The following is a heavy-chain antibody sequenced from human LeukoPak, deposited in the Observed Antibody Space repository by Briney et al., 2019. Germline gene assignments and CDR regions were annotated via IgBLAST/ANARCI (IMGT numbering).Heavy chain of an antibody. CDR1: GFTFSSYS. Sequence: GGSLRLSCAASGFTFSSYSMNWVRQAPGKGLEWVSYISSGSSTIYYADSVKGRLTISRDNAKNSLYLQMNSLRAEDTAVYYCARGASAGYYMDVWGKGTTVTVSS. CDR2: ISSGSSTI. J-gene: IGHJ6*03. V-gene: IGHV3-48*01. CDR3: ARGASAGYYMDV. D-gene: IGHD3-10*01.